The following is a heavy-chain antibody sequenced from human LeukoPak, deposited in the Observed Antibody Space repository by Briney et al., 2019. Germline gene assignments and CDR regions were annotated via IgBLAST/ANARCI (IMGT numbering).Heavy chain of an antibody. CDR3: AKPRYSGSYYGFYYFDY. CDR2: ISGSGGST. Sequence: PGGSLRLSWAASGFIVRNYYLSWVRQAPGKGLEWVSAISGSGGSTYYADSVKGRFTISRDNSKNTLYLQMNSLRAEDTAVYYCAKPRYSGSYYGFYYFDYWGQGTLVTVSS. D-gene: IGHD1-26*01. CDR1: GFIVRNYY. V-gene: IGHV3-23*01. J-gene: IGHJ4*02.